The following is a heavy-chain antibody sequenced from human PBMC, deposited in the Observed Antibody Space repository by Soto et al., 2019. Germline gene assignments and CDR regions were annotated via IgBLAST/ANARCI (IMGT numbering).Heavy chain of an antibody. J-gene: IGHJ4*02. CDR3: ARVSSGWLTALGY. CDR2: INPNSGGT. CDR1: GYTFTGYH. D-gene: IGHD6-19*01. V-gene: IGHV1-2*04. Sequence: ASVKVSCKASGYTFTGYHMHWVRQAPGQGLEWMGWINPNSGGTNYAQKFQGWVTMTRDTSISTAYMELSRLRSDDTAVYYCARVSSGWLTALGYWGQGTLVTVSS.